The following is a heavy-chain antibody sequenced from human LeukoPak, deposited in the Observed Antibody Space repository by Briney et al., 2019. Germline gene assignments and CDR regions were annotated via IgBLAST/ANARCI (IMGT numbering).Heavy chain of an antibody. J-gene: IGHJ5*02. CDR1: GGSFSGYY. CDR2: INHSGST. V-gene: IGHV4-34*01. D-gene: IGHD5-18*01. CDR3: ARGRQGYPTQP. Sequence: SETLSLTCAVYGGSFSGYYWSWIRQPPGKGLEWIGKINHSGSTNYNPSLKGRVTISVDTSKNQFSLKLSSVTAADTAVYYCARGRQGYPTQPWGQGTLVTVSS.